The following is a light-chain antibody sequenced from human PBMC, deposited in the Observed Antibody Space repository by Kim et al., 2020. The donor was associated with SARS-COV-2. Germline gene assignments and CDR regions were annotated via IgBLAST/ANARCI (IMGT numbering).Light chain of an antibody. CDR3: YSAADNNWV. CDR1: VLEKKKY. J-gene: IGLJ3*02. CDR2: KDS. V-gene: IGLV3-27*01. Sequence: PGQTARITCPGDVLEKKKYARWFQQKPGQAPVLVIYKDSGRPSGIPERFSGSSSGTTVTLTISGAQVEDEADYYCYSAADNNWVFGGGTQLTVL.